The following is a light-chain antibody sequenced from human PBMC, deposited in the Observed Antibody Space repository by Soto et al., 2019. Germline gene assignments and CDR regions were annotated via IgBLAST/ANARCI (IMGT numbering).Light chain of an antibody. CDR3: SSYASNGDVL. V-gene: IGLV2-14*03. J-gene: IGLJ2*01. Sequence: QSVLTQPASVSGSPGQSITISCTGTSSDVGTYEYVSWYQHHPGKAPKLMIYDVSNRPSGGSDRFSGSKSGNTASLTISGLQAEDEADYYCSSYASNGDVLFGGGTQLTVL. CDR1: SSDVGTYEY. CDR2: DVS.